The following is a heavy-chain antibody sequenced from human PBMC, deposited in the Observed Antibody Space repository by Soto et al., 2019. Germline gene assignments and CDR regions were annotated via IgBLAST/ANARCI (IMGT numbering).Heavy chain of an antibody. Sequence: EVQLVESGGGLVKPGGSLRLSCAASGFTFRSYSMNWVRQAPGKGLEWVSSISSSVNSTYYADSVKGRFTISRDNAKNSLYLQVNSLSAEDTAVYYCVREVGALGYWGQGTLVTVSS. CDR3: VREVGALGY. CDR1: GFTFRSYS. V-gene: IGHV3-21*01. CDR2: ISSSVNST. J-gene: IGHJ4*02. D-gene: IGHD1-26*01.